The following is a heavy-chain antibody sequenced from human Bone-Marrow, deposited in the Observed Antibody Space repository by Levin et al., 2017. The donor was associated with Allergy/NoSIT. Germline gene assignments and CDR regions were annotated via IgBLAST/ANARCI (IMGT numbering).Heavy chain of an antibody. Sequence: PSETLSLTCAASGFTFSSYSMNWVRQAPGKGLEWVSYISSSSSTIYYADSVKGRFTISRDNAKNSLYLQMNSLRAEDTAVYYCARDPGYCISTSCPEYSSSSPRNYDYYGMDVWGQGTTVTVSS. CDR1: GFTFSSYS. V-gene: IGHV3-48*04. D-gene: IGHD2-2*01. CDR3: ARDPGYCISTSCPEYSSSSPRNYDYYGMDV. J-gene: IGHJ6*02. CDR2: ISSSSSTI.